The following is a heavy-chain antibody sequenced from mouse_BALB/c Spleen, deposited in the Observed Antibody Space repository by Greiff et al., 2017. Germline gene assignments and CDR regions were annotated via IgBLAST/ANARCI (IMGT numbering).Heavy chain of an antibody. Sequence: VKLMESGPGLVAPSQSLSITCTVSGFSLSRYSVHWVRQPPGKGLEWLGMIWGGGSTDYNSALKSRLSISKDNSKSQVFLKMNSLQTDDSAMYYCARNKDGYYAWFAYWGQGTLVTVSA. CDR2: IWGGGST. CDR1: GFSLSRYS. J-gene: IGHJ3*01. D-gene: IGHD2-3*01. V-gene: IGHV2-6-4*01. CDR3: ARNKDGYYAWFAY.